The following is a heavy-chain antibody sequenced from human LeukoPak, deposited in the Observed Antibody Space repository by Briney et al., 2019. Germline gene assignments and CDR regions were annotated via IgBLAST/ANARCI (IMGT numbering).Heavy chain of an antibody. V-gene: IGHV3-23*01. D-gene: IGHD3-22*01. CDR2: LTNSGGSGGVT. CDR1: GFTFSTYA. CDR3: AKAMSTDHYDSRGFYRVDFDS. Sequence: GGSLGLSCAASGFTFSTYAMSWVRQAPGKGLEWVSALTNSGGSGGVTYYADSVKGRFIISRDNSKSTLYLQLSSLRAEDTAVYYCAKAMSTDHYDSRGFYRVDFDSWGQGTLVTVSS. J-gene: IGHJ4*02.